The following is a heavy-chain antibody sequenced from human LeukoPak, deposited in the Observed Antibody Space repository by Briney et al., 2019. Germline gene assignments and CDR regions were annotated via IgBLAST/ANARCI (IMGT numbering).Heavy chain of an antibody. CDR1: GFTFDDYA. CDR2: ISWNSGSI. CDR3: AKDIVSGSGYYYCRFDY. J-gene: IGHJ4*02. Sequence: GGSLRPSCAASGFTFDDYAMHWVRQAPGKGLEWVSGISWNSGSIGYADSVKGRFTISRDNAKNSLYLQMNSLRAEDTALYYCAKDIVSGSGYYYCRFDYWGQGTLVTVSS. V-gene: IGHV3-9*01. D-gene: IGHD3-22*01.